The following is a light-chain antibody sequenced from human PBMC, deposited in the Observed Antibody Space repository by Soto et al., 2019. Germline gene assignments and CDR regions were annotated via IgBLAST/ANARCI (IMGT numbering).Light chain of an antibody. CDR1: QTVSSGY. Sequence: EIVLTQSPGTLSLSPGERASLSFSASQTVSSGYLVWYQQKPGQAPRLLIYGASSRATGIPDRFSGSGSGTDFTLTISRLEPEDFAVYYCQQCDRSSVTFGQGTKVDIK. J-gene: IGKJ1*01. CDR3: QQCDRSSVT. V-gene: IGKV3-20*01. CDR2: GAS.